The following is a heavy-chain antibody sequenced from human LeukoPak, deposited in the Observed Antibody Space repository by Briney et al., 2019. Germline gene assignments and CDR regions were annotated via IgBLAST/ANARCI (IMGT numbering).Heavy chain of an antibody. V-gene: IGHV3-15*04. D-gene: IGHD1-7*01. CDR1: GFTFSSYA. CDR3: TTDEDWNYARKDV. CDR2: IVSKIDGGTT. Sequence: GGSLRLSCAASGFTFSSYAMSWVRQVPGKGLEWVGQIVSKIDGGTTDYAAPVEGRFTISRDDSKSTLYLQMNSLKIEDTAVYYCTTDEDWNYARKDVWGQGATVIVSS. J-gene: IGHJ6*02.